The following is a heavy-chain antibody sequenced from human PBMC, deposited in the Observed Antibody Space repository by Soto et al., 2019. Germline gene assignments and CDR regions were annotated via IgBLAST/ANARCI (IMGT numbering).Heavy chain of an antibody. D-gene: IGHD1-26*01. J-gene: IGHJ4*02. CDR2: ISSSGSTI. V-gene: IGHV3-48*03. Sequence: PGGSLRLSCAASGFTFSSYEMNWVRQAPGKGLEWLSYISSSGSTIYYADSVKGRFTISRDNAKNSLYLQMNSLRAEDTAVYYCARDRESWDYFDYWGQGTLVTVSS. CDR3: ARDRESWDYFDY. CDR1: GFTFSSYE.